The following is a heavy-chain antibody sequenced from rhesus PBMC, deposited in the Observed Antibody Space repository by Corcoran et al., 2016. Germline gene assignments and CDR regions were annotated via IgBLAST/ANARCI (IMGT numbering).Heavy chain of an antibody. J-gene: IGHJ5-2*02. V-gene: IGHV4-127*01. Sequence: QVQLQESGPGLVKPSETLSLTCAVSGYSISSGYGWSWIRQPPGKGLEWIGYIGGSSGSTNYNPSLKSRVTISKDTSKNQFSLKLSSVTAADTAVYYCARGSGSWPYNSLDVWGRGVLVTVSS. D-gene: IGHD6-25*01. CDR3: ARGSGSWPYNSLDV. CDR2: IGGSSGST. CDR1: GYSISSGYG.